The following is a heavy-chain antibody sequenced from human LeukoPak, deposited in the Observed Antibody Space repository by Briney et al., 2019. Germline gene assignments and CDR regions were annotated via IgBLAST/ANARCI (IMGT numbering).Heavy chain of an antibody. J-gene: IGHJ4*02. D-gene: IGHD3-10*01. CDR3: ARGTGGGSGSLDY. V-gene: IGHV5-10-1*01. CDR2: IDPSDSYT. CDR1: GYSFTSYW. Sequence: GESLRISCKGSGYSFTSYWISWVRQMPGKGLEWMGRIDPSDSYTNYSPSFQGHVTISADNSISTPYLHWISLKASDTAMYYCARGTGGGSGSLDYWGQGTLVTASS.